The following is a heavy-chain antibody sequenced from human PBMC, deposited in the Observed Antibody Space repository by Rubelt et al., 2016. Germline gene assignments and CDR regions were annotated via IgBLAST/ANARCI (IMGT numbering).Heavy chain of an antibody. V-gene: IGHV3-30*04. D-gene: IGHD6-13*01. J-gene: IGHJ4*02. CDR1: GFISTYYS. CDR3: ARDGISWYLDY. CDR2: ISHDGSNK. Sequence: VQLLESGGGLVQPGGSLRLSCLASGFISTYYSLHWVRQAPGKGLEWVAAISHDGSNKYYADSVKGRFTISGDNSKNTLYMQMNSLGSEDTAVNYCARDGISWYLDYWGQGTLVTVSS.